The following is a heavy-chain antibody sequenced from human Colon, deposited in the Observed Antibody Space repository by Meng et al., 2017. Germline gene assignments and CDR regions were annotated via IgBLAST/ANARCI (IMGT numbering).Heavy chain of an antibody. V-gene: IGHV4-61*08. CDR1: GAPVSNGDYY. CDR3: ARVNGDFDEAWFDP. D-gene: IGHD2-21*02. Sequence: QVQRQEPVPGLVRPSEPLSLTFTCSGAPVSNGDYYWSWIRQPPGKGLEWLGYIYYTGNTNYNPSLKNRVTISLDTSNNQFSLKLTSMTAADAAIYYCARVNGDFDEAWFDPWGQGTLVTVSS. CDR2: IYYTGNT. J-gene: IGHJ5*02.